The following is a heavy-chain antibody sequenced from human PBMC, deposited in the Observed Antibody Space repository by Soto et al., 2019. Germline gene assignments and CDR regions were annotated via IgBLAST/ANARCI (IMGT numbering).Heavy chain of an antibody. J-gene: IGHJ4*02. D-gene: IGHD2-15*01. Sequence: ASVKVSCKASGYTFTSYYMHWVRQAPGQGLEWMGIINPSGGSTSYAQKFQGRVTMTRDTSTSTVYMELSSLRSEDTAVYYCARVYCSGAGCYGNYYDHWGQGTLVTVSS. CDR3: ARVYCSGAGCYGNYYDH. V-gene: IGHV1-46*01. CDR2: INPSGGST. CDR1: GYTFTSYY.